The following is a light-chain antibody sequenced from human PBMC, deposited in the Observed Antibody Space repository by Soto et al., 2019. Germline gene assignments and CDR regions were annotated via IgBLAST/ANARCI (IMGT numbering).Light chain of an antibody. Sequence: NVLTKAPGTLSLSQGERATLSCRASQSVSRYLTWYQQKPGQGPRVLIYGASSRATGIPDRFSGSGSGTDFTLTINRLEPEDFAVYYCQQYGSSPPTFGQGTKVDNK. CDR3: QQYGSSPPT. J-gene: IGKJ1*01. CDR1: QSVSRY. V-gene: IGKV3-20*01. CDR2: GAS.